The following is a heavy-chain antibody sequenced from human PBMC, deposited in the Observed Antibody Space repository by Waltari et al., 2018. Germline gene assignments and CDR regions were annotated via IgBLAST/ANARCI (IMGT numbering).Heavy chain of an antibody. D-gene: IGHD3-22*01. CDR2: INHSGST. V-gene: IGHV4-34*01. CDR3: ATSYYYDSSGYYYYFDY. J-gene: IGHJ4*02. CDR1: GGSFSGYY. Sequence: QVQLQQWGAGLLKPSETLSLTCAAYGGSFSGYYWSWIRQPPGKGLEWIGEINHSGSTNYNPSLKSRVTISVDTSKNQFSLKLSSVTAADTAVYYCATSYYYDSSGYYYYFDYWGQGTLVTVSS.